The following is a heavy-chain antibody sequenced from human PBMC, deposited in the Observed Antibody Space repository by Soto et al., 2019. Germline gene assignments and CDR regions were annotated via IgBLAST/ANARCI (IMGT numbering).Heavy chain of an antibody. J-gene: IGHJ6*02. V-gene: IGHV3-48*02. D-gene: IGHD3-22*01. CDR1: GFTFSTSD. Sequence: GGSLRLSCAASGFTFSTSDMNWVRQAPGKGLEWISYISSSSSTMYYADSVKGRFTISRDNAKNSLYLQMNSLRDEDSAVYFCARASGYYDTSGYYGAFYYYGMDVWGQGTTVTVSS. CDR3: ARASGYYDTSGYYGAFYYYGMDV. CDR2: ISSSSSTM.